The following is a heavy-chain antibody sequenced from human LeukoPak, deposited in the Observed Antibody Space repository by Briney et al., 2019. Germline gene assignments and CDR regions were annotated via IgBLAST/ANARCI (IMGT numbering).Heavy chain of an antibody. CDR2: INIDGSTP. CDR3: ARASALATPPFAY. CDR1: GFTFSIYW. J-gene: IGHJ4*02. V-gene: IGHV3-74*01. D-gene: IGHD5-12*01. Sequence: GGSLRLSCAASGFTFSIYWTHWVPQAPGEGLVRVSRINIDGSTPNYADSVKGRFTISRDNAKNAVYLQMSSLRVEDTAVYYCARASALATPPFAYWGQGTLVTVSS.